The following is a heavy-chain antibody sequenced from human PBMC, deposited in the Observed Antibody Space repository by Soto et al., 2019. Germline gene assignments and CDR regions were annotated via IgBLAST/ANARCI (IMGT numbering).Heavy chain of an antibody. Sequence: ASVKVSCKASGYTFTRYDINWVRQATGQGLEWMGWMNPNSGNTGYAQKFQGRVTMTRNTSISTAYMELSSLRSEDTAVYYCARGFGEFPYYYYYYGMDVWGQGTTVTVSS. V-gene: IGHV1-8*01. CDR1: GYTFTRYD. J-gene: IGHJ6*02. CDR3: ARGFGEFPYYYYYYGMDV. CDR2: MNPNSGNT. D-gene: IGHD3-10*01.